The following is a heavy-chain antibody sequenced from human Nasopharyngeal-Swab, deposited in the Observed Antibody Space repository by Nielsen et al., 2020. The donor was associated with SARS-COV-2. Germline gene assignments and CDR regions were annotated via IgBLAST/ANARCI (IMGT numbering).Heavy chain of an antibody. CDR1: GFTFNIYW. V-gene: IGHV3-7*03. CDR2: IKQDGSER. D-gene: IGHD4-23*01. Sequence: GGSLRLSCAASGFTFNIYWMSWVRQAPGKGLEWVANIKQDGSERYYVDSVKGRFTIPRDNAKNSVYLQMNSLRVEDTAVYYCARPYGGNSFWYFDLWGRGTLVTVSS. CDR3: ARPYGGNSFWYFDL. J-gene: IGHJ2*01.